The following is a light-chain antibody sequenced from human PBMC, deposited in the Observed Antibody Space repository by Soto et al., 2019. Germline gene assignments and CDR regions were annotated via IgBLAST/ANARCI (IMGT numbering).Light chain of an antibody. CDR2: AAS. J-gene: IGKJ1*01. CDR3: QQLWT. V-gene: IGKV1-5*01. CDR1: QSISSW. Sequence: DIQLTQSPSSLSASVGDRVTITCRASQSISSWLAWYQQKPGKAPKLLIYAASSLQSGVPSRFSGSGSGTEFTLTISSLQPDDFATYYCQQLWTFGQGTKVDIK.